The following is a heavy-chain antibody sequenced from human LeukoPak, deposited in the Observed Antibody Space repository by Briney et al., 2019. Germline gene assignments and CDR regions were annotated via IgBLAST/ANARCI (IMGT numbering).Heavy chain of an antibody. CDR2: INERGTTM. J-gene: IGHJ4*02. D-gene: IGHD2-21*02. V-gene: IGHV3-48*03. Sequence: GGSLRLSCAASGFTFSNYEMNWARQAPGKGLEWVSYINERGTTMYYANSVKGRFTISRDNAKNSLYLQVNSLRAEDTAVYYCARELTHCGGDCHDYWGQGTLVTVSS. CDR3: ARELTHCGGDCHDY. CDR1: GFTFSNYE.